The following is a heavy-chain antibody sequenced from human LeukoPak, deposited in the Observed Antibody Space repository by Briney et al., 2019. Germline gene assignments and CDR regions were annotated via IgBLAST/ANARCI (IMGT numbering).Heavy chain of an antibody. J-gene: IGHJ4*02. D-gene: IGHD3-16*01. CDR1: GVSISSSNFY. Sequence: SETLSLTCTVSGVSISSSNFYWGWIRQPPGKGLEWIGSIYYSGSTYYNPSLKSRVTISVDTSKNQFSLKLSSVTAADTAVYYCARREIAADELSLSNYWGQGTLVTVSS. CDR2: IYYSGST. V-gene: IGHV4-39*01. CDR3: ARREIAADELSLSNY.